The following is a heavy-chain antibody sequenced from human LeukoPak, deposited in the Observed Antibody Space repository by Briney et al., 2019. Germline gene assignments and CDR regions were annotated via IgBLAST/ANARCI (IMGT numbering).Heavy chain of an antibody. J-gene: IGHJ4*02. CDR3: AREPPFDDYYFDF. V-gene: IGHV4-59*01. CDR1: GGSISTYY. D-gene: IGHD3-16*01. Sequence: SETLSLTCTVSGGSISTYYWSWIRQPPGKGLEWIGYIYYSGSTKYNPSLKSRVTISVDTSKNQFSLKLSSVTAADTAVYYCAREPPFDDYYFDFWGQGTLVTVSS. CDR2: IYYSGST.